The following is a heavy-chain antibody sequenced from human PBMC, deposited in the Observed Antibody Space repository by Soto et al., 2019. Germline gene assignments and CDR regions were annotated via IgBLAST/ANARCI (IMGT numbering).Heavy chain of an antibody. D-gene: IGHD2-15*01. Sequence: GGSLRLSCAASGFTFSSYGMHWVRQAPGKGLEWVAVIWDDGSNKYYADSVKGRFTISRDNSKNTLYLQMNSLRAKDTAVYYCARGVVVVAVPGAEYFQHWGQGTLVTVSS. J-gene: IGHJ1*01. V-gene: IGHV3-33*01. CDR1: GFTFSSYG. CDR3: ARGVVVVAVPGAEYFQH. CDR2: IWDDGSNK.